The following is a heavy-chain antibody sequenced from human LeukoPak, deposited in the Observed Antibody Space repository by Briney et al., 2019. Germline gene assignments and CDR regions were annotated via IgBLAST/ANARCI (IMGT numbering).Heavy chain of an antibody. CDR1: GFTFSNAW. D-gene: IGHD3-10*01. Sequence: GSLRLSCAASGFTFSNAWMSWVRQAPGKGLEWVGRIKSKTDGGTTDYAAPVKGRFTISRDDSKNTLYLQMNSLRAEDTAVYYCAKDPKFRRVIRGYFDYWGQGTLVTVSS. CDR2: IKSKTDGGTT. J-gene: IGHJ4*02. V-gene: IGHV3-15*01. CDR3: AKDPKFRRVIRGYFDY.